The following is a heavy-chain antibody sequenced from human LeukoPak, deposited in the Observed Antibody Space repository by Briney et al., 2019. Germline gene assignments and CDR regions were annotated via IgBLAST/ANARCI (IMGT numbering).Heavy chain of an antibody. Sequence: RPSQTLSLTCTVSGVSISSGSYYWSWLRQPAGKGLEWIGRIYSSGSTNYNPSLKSRVTISQDTSKNQVSLKLSSVTAADTAVYYCARDPRYSSSAHVFDIWGQGTMVTVSS. CDR3: ARDPRYSSSAHVFDI. D-gene: IGHD6-6*01. J-gene: IGHJ3*02. CDR2: IYSSGST. CDR1: GVSISSGSYY. V-gene: IGHV4-61*02.